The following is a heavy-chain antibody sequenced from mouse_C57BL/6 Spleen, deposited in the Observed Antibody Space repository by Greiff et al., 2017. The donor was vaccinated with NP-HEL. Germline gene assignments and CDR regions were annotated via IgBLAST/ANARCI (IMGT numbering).Heavy chain of an antibody. CDR2: IYPGDGDT. V-gene: IGHV1-82*01. CDR3: ARWITTVVATDFDV. Sequence: QVQLKQSGPELVKPGASVKISCKASGYAFSSSWMNWVKQRPGKGLEWIGRIYPGDGDTNYNGKFKGKATLTADKSSSTAYMQLSSLTSEDSAVYFCARWITTVVATDFDVWGTGTTVTVSS. CDR1: GYAFSSSW. J-gene: IGHJ1*03. D-gene: IGHD1-1*01.